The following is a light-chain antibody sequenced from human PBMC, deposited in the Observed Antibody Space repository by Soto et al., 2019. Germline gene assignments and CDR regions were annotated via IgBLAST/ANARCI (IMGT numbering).Light chain of an antibody. CDR3: QQYYDWPTIT. CDR1: ESVRSN. J-gene: IGKJ5*01. CDR2: GAS. Sequence: EIVMTQSPATLSVPPGDRATLSCRASESVRSNLAWYQQKPGQAPRLLIHGASIKAADIPDSFSGSGSGTEFTLTNSTLQSEDFAVYYCQQYYDWPTITFGQGTRLE. V-gene: IGKV3-15*01.